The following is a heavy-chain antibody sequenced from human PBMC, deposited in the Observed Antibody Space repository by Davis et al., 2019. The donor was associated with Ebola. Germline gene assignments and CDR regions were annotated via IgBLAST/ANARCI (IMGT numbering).Heavy chain of an antibody. V-gene: IGHV3-11*04. Sequence: PGGSLRLSCEASGITFNDYFMSWIRQAPGKEMEWISYISGSGSTIYYSDSVEGRFTISRDNAKKSLFLQMNSLRAEDTAVYYCVAYSHSVGIYWGQGTLVTVSS. CDR3: VAYSHSVGIY. J-gene: IGHJ4*02. CDR1: GITFNDYF. CDR2: ISGSGSTI. D-gene: IGHD4-11*01.